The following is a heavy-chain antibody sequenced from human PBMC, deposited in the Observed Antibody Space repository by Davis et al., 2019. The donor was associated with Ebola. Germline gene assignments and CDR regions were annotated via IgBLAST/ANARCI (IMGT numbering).Heavy chain of an antibody. CDR3: ARESPIGSYYPDWYFDL. D-gene: IGHD1-26*01. CDR1: GGSISSSIYF. CDR2: VYYSGNT. J-gene: IGHJ2*01. V-gene: IGHV4-39*02. Sequence: SETLSLTCTVSGGSISSSIYFWGWIRQPPGKGLEWIGSVYYSGNTYYNPSLKSRVSISVDTSKNQFSLKLSSVTAADTAVYYCARESPIGSYYPDWYFDLWGRGTLVTVSS.